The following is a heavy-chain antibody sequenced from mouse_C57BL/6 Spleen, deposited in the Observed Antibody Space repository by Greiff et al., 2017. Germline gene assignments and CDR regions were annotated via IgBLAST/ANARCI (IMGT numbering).Heavy chain of an antibody. D-gene: IGHD1-1*01. V-gene: IGHV1-53*01. CDR2: INPSNGGT. J-gene: IGHJ2*01. Sequence: VQLQQPGTELVKPGASVKLSCKASGYTFTSYWMHWVKQRPGQGLEWIGNINPSNGGTNYNEKFKSKDTLTVDKSSSTAYMQLSSLTSEDSAVYYCARCITTVVEEPYYFDSWGQGTTLTVSS. CDR3: ARCITTVVEEPYYFDS. CDR1: GYTFTSYW.